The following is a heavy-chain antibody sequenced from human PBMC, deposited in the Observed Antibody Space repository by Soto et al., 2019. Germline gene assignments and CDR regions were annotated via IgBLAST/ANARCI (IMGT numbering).Heavy chain of an antibody. J-gene: IGHJ4*02. Sequence: SETLSLSCAVYGGSFSGYYWSWIRQPPGKGLEWIGEINHSGSTNYNPSLKSRVTISVDTSKNQFSLKLSSVTAADTAVYYCARGMYYYDSSGYYYRYQRFDYWGQGTLVTVSS. CDR2: INHSGST. CDR1: GGSFSGYY. V-gene: IGHV4-34*01. D-gene: IGHD3-22*01. CDR3: ARGMYYYDSSGYYYRYQRFDY.